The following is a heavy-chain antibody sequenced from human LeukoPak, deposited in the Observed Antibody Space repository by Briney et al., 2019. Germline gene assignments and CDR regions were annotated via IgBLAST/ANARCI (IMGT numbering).Heavy chain of an antibody. V-gene: IGHV4-34*01. CDR2: INRSGST. D-gene: IGHD6-13*01. Sequence: SETLFLTCAVHGGSFSGYYWSWIRQPPGKGLELVGAINRSGSTNYNPSLKSRVTISVDTSKNQFSLKLSSVTAADTAVYYCARGCIAAAGTLGYYYMDVWGKGTTVTVSS. CDR3: ARGCIAAAGTLGYYYMDV. CDR1: GGSFSGYY. J-gene: IGHJ6*03.